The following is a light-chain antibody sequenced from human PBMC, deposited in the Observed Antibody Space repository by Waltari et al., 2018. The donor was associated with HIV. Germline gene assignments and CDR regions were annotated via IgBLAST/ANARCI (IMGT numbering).Light chain of an antibody. CDR1: RTVLYNRNY. Sequence: DIVMTQSPDSLAVSLGARATVTCTSSRTVLYNRNYLAWYQQKPGQAPKVLLYWASTRAFGVPDRFSGSGSGTDFSLTISWVQADDVAIYYCQQYYTLRSTFGGGTKIEI. V-gene: IGKV4-1*01. CDR3: QQYYTLRST. CDR2: WAS. J-gene: IGKJ4*01.